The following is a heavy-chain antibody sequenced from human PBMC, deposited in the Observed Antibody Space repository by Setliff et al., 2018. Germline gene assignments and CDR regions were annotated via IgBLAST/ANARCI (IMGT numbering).Heavy chain of an antibody. CDR3: ATGSLAIAGTGH. V-gene: IGHV7-4-1*02. Sequence: ASVKVSCKASGYTFRSYAMNWVRQAPGQGLGWMGWIKTDTGSPTYARGFTGRLVFSLDTSVSTAYLQISSLKADDTAVYYCATGSLAIAGTGHWGQGTLVTVSS. J-gene: IGHJ4*02. D-gene: IGHD6-13*01. CDR2: IKTDTGSP. CDR1: GYTFRSYA.